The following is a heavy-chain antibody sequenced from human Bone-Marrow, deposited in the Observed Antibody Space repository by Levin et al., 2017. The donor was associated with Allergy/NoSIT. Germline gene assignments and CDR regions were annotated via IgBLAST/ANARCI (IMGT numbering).Heavy chain of an antibody. V-gene: IGHV3-9*01. CDR2: ISWNSGSI. J-gene: IGHJ3*02. CDR1: GFTFDDYA. D-gene: IGHD2-15*01. Sequence: GGSLRLSCAASGFTFDDYAMHWVRQAPGKGLEWVSGISWNSGSIGYADSVKGRFTISRDNAKNSLYLQMNSLRAEDTALYYCAKEGGTYCSGGSCYQGYDAFDIWGQGTMVTVSS. CDR3: AKEGGTYCSGGSCYQGYDAFDI.